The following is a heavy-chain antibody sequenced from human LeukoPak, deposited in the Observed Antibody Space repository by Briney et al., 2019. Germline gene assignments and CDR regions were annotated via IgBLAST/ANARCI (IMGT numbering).Heavy chain of an antibody. J-gene: IGHJ4*02. CDR1: GGSINNYY. Sequence: SETLSLTCTVSGGSINNYYWSWIRQPAGKGLEWIGRIYTRGSTNYNPSLKSRVTISVDASKNQFSLNLASVTAADTAVYYCARVSGYGGNSGVWGQGTLVTVSS. D-gene: IGHD4-23*01. CDR2: IYTRGST. V-gene: IGHV4-4*07. CDR3: ARVSGYGGNSGV.